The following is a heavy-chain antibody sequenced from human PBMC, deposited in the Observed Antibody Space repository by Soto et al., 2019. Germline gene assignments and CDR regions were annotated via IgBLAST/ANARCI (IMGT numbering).Heavy chain of an antibody. J-gene: IGHJ6*02. CDR1: GFTFDDYA. V-gene: IGHV3-9*01. CDR2: ISWNSGSI. CDR3: EKEIRDSYGADGMDG. Sequence: TGGSLRLSCAASGFTFDDYAMHWVRQAPGKGLEWVSGISWNSGSIGYADSVKGRFAISRDNAKNSLYLQMNSLRAEDTALYYCEKEIRDSYGADGMDGWGQGTTVTVSS. D-gene: IGHD2-21*02.